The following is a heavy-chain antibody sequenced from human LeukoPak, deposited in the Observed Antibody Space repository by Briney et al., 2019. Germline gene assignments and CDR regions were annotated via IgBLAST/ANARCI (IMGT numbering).Heavy chain of an antibody. CDR1: GGYFTGYY. Sequence: SETLSLTCAVYGGYFTGYYWSWIRQPPGKGLEWIGEINHSGSTNYNPSLKSRVTISVDTSKNQFSLKLSSVTAADTAVYYCASTNLLLWFGELTKTAYFDYWGQGTLVTVSS. J-gene: IGHJ4*02. CDR3: ASTNLLLWFGELTKTAYFDY. D-gene: IGHD3-10*01. CDR2: INHSGST. V-gene: IGHV4-34*01.